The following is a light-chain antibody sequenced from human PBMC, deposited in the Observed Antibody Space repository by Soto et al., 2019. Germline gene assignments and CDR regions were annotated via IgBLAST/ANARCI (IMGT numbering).Light chain of an antibody. CDR3: SSYTSSSTRV. CDR2: EVS. Sequence: QSALTQPASVSGSPGQSITISCTGTSSDVGGYNYVSWYQQHPGKAPKLMIYEVSNGPSGVSNRFSGSKSGNTASLTISGIQAEDEADYYCSSYTSSSTRVFGGGTKLTVL. V-gene: IGLV2-14*01. CDR1: SSDVGGYNY. J-gene: IGLJ3*02.